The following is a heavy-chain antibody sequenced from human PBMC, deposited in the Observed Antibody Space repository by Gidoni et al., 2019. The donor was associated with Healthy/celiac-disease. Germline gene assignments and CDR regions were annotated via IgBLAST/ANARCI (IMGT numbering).Heavy chain of an antibody. Sequence: QVQLQESGPGLVKPSETLSLTCTVSGGSISSYYWSWIRQPAGKGLEWIGRIYTSGSTNYNPSLKSRVTMSVDTSKNQFSLKLSSVTAADTAVYYCARVAIVATITDYYYYMDVWGKGTTVTVSS. J-gene: IGHJ6*03. CDR2: IYTSGST. CDR3: ARVAIVATITDYYYYMDV. CDR1: GGSISSYY. V-gene: IGHV4-4*07. D-gene: IGHD5-12*01.